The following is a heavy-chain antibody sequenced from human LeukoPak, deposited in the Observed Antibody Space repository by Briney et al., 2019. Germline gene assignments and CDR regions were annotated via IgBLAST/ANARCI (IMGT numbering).Heavy chain of an antibody. D-gene: IGHD6-19*01. Sequence: SETLSLTCTVSGYSISSNNWWAWVRQPPGKGLEWIGYIYYNGNTYYNPYNPSLTSRVTMSVDTSKNQFSLKLDSVTEIDTAMYYCARNQAVAANRGASDVWGQGTMVTVSS. CDR3: ARNQAVAANRGASDV. CDR1: GYSISSNNW. V-gene: IGHV4-28*01. J-gene: IGHJ3*01. CDR2: IYYNGNT.